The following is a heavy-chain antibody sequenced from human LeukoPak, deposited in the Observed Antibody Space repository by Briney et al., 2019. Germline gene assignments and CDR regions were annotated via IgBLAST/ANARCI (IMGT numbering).Heavy chain of an antibody. J-gene: IGHJ6*02. Sequence: GRSLRLSCAASGFTFSSYAMHWVRQAPGKGLEWVAVISYDGSNKYYADSVKGRFTISRDNSKNTLYLQMNSLRAEDTAVYYCARERAGGQNYYYYGMDVWGQGTTVTVSS. CDR1: GFTFSSYA. CDR3: ARERAGGQNYYYYGMDV. CDR2: ISYDGSNK. V-gene: IGHV3-30-3*01. D-gene: IGHD3-16*01.